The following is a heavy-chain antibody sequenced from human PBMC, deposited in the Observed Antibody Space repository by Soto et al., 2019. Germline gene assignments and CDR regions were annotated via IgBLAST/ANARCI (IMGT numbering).Heavy chain of an antibody. CDR3: AKALSAIAAAGNYFDY. CDR1: GFTFSSYG. J-gene: IGHJ4*02. D-gene: IGHD6-13*01. CDR2: ISYDGSNK. V-gene: IGHV3-30*18. Sequence: ESGGGVVHPGRSLRLSCAASGFTFSSYGMHWVRQAPGKGLEWVAVISYDGSNKYYADSVKGRFTISRDNSKNTLYLQMNSLRAEDTAVYYCAKALSAIAAAGNYFDYWGQGTLVTVSS.